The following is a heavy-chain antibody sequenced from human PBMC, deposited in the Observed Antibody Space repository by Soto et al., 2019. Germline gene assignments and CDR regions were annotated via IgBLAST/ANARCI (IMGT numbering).Heavy chain of an antibody. CDR1: GYTFTSYG. CDR3: ARVLLWFGEPAHYAFAI. Sequence: ASVKVSCKASGYTFTSYGISWVRQAPGQGLEWMGWISAYNGNTNYAQKLQGRVTMTTDTSTSTAYMELRSLRSDDTAVYYCARVLLWFGEPAHYAFAIWGQGTMVTVSS. J-gene: IGHJ3*02. CDR2: ISAYNGNT. D-gene: IGHD3-10*01. V-gene: IGHV1-18*01.